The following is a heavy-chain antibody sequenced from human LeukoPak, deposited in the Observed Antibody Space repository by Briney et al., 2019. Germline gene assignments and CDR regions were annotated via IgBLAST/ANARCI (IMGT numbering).Heavy chain of an antibody. CDR2: IIPILGIA. D-gene: IGHD6-19*01. V-gene: IGHV1-69*04. J-gene: IGHJ4*02. CDR1: GYTFTSYA. Sequence: SVKVSCKASGYTFTSYAISWVRQAPGQGLEWMGRIIPILGIANYAQKFQGRVTITADKSTSTAYMELSSLRSEDTAVYYCAREGGSGWYYYWGQGTLVTVSS. CDR3: AREGGSGWYYY.